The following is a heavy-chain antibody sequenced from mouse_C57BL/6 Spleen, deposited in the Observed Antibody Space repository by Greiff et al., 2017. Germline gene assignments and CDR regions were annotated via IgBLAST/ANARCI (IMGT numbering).Heavy chain of an antibody. J-gene: IGHJ3*01. Sequence: QRVESGPELVKPGASVKISCKASGYSFTGYYMNWVKQSPEKSLEWIGEINPSTGGTTYNQKFKAKATLTVDKSSSTAYMQLKSLTSEDSAVYYCAKSYYGSSRGFAYWGQGTLVTVSA. CDR1: GYSFTGYY. CDR3: AKSYYGSSRGFAY. CDR2: INPSTGGT. D-gene: IGHD1-1*01. V-gene: IGHV1-42*01.